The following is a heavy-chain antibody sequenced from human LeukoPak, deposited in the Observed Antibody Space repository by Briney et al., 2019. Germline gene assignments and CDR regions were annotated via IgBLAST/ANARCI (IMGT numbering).Heavy chain of an antibody. Sequence: GASVKVSCKASGYTFTSYAMHWVRQTPGQRLERMGWINAGNGNTKYSQKFQGRVTITRDTSASTAYMELSSLRSEDTAVYYCARAGYCSGGSCYTFDYWGQGTLVTVSS. J-gene: IGHJ4*02. V-gene: IGHV1-3*01. CDR1: GYTFTSYA. CDR2: INAGNGNT. CDR3: ARAGYCSGGSCYTFDY. D-gene: IGHD2-15*01.